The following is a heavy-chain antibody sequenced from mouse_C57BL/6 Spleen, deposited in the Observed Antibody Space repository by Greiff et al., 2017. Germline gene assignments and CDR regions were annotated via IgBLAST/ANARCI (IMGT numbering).Heavy chain of an antibody. CDR1: GFTFSDYY. Sequence: EVMLVESEGGLVQPGSSMKLSCTASGFTFSDYYMAWVRQVPEKGLEWVANINYDGSSTYYLDSLKSRFSISRDNAKNILYLQMSSLKSEDTATYYCARGWDADYWGQGTTLTVSS. J-gene: IGHJ2*01. CDR2: INYDGSST. V-gene: IGHV5-16*01. CDR3: ARGWDADY. D-gene: IGHD4-1*01.